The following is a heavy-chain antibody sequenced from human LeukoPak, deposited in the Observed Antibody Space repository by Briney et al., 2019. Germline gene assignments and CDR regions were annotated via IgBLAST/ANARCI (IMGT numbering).Heavy chain of an antibody. CDR3: ARDPSRGFWSGDYFDY. V-gene: IGHV3-23*01. J-gene: IGHJ4*02. CDR1: GFTFSSYA. D-gene: IGHD3-3*01. CDR2: ISGSGGST. Sequence: GGSLRLSCAASGFTFSSYAMSWGRQAPGKGLEWVSAISGSGGSTYYADSVKGRFTISRDNSNNTLYLQMNSLTPEDTAVYYCARDPSRGFWSGDYFDYWGQGTLVTVSS.